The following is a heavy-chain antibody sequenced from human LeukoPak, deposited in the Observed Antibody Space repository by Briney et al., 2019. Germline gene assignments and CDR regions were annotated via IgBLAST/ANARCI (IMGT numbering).Heavy chain of an antibody. CDR1: GFTFSSYG. CDR3: AKDVVATTYYYYYYYMDV. V-gene: IGHV3-30*02. J-gene: IGHJ6*03. CDR2: IRYDGSNK. Sequence: GGSLRLSCAASGFTFSSYGMHWVRQAPGKGLEWVAFIRYDGSNKYYADSVKGRFTISRDNSKNTLYLQMNSLRAEDTAVYYCAKDVVATTYYYYYYYMDVWGKGTTVTVSS. D-gene: IGHD5-12*01.